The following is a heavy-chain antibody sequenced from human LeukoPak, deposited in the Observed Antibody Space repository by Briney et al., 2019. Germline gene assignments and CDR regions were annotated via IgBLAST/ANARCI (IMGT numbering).Heavy chain of an antibody. CDR2: ISTYNGNT. CDR1: GYTFTSYG. D-gene: IGHD3-9*01. J-gene: IGHJ4*02. V-gene: IGHV1-18*01. Sequence: ASVKVSCKASGYTFTSYGISWVRQAPGQGLEWMGWISTYNGNTNYARKLQGRVTMTTDTSTSTAYMELRSLRSDDTAVYYCARVYYDILSGYYPADYWGQGTLVTVSS. CDR3: ARVYYDILSGYYPADY.